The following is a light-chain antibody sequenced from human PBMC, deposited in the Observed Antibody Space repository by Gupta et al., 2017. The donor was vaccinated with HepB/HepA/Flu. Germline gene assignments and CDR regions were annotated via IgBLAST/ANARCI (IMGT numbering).Light chain of an antibody. Sequence: IQLTQSPSSLSASIGCRVTITCRTSQHIRTYLNWYQQKTGKATKLLIDLASNLQAEVSARVSGSGSGKEFTLTIKNLQAEDSASYYCQQSSNTPHTFGQGTKLEIK. CDR2: LAS. V-gene: IGKV1-39*01. J-gene: IGKJ2*01. CDR3: QQSSNTPHT. CDR1: QHIRTY.